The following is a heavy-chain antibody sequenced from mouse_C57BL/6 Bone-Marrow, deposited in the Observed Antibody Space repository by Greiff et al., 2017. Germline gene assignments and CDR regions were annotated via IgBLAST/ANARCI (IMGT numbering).Heavy chain of an antibody. CDR1: GISITTGNYR. CDR3: AREGRNGNFFDY. D-gene: IGHD2-1*01. J-gene: IGHJ2*01. V-gene: IGHV3-5*01. CDR2: IYYSGTI. Sequence: EVKLLESGPGLVKPSQTVFLTCTVTGISITTGNYRWSWIRQFPGNKLEWIGYIYYSGTITYNPSLTSRTTITRDTPKNQFFLEMNSLTAEDTATYYCAREGRNGNFFDYWGQGTTLTVSS.